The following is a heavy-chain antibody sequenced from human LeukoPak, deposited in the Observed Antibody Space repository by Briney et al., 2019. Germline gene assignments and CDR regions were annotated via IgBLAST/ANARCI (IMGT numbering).Heavy chain of an antibody. Sequence: SGTLSLTCAVSGGSISSSNWWSWVRQPPGKGLEWIGEIYHSGSTNYNPSLKSRVTISVDKSKNQFSLKLNSVTAADTAVYYCARLIPYDFWSGYYFDYWGQGTLVTVSS. J-gene: IGHJ4*02. CDR3: ARLIPYDFWSGYYFDY. D-gene: IGHD3-3*01. CDR2: IYHSGST. CDR1: GGSISSSNW. V-gene: IGHV4-4*02.